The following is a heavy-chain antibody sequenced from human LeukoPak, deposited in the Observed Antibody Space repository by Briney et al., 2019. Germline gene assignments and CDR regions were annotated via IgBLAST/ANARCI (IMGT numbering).Heavy chain of an antibody. Sequence: GGSLRLSCAASGFTFNNYWMWWVRQASGKGLEWVANINPHGNDKYYPDSVKGRFTISRDNAKNSLYLQMNSLRAEDTAVYYCASRYCSGGSCYDYWGQGTLVTVSS. CDR2: INPHGNDK. J-gene: IGHJ4*02. V-gene: IGHV3-7*03. CDR3: ASRYCSGGSCYDY. D-gene: IGHD2-15*01. CDR1: GFTFNNYW.